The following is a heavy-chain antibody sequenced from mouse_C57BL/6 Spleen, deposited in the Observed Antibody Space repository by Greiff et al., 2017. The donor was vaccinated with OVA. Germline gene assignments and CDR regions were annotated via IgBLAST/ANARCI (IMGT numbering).Heavy chain of an antibody. Sequence: QVHVKQSGAELVRPGASVTLSCKASGYTFTDYEMHWVQQTPVHGLEWIGAIDPETGGTAYNQKFKGTAILTADKSSSTAYMELRSLTSEDSAVYYCTRCGYYRYYYAMDYWGQGTSVTVSS. CDR1: GYTFTDYE. D-gene: IGHD2-3*01. J-gene: IGHJ4*01. V-gene: IGHV1-15*01. CDR3: TRCGYYRYYYAMDY. CDR2: IDPETGGT.